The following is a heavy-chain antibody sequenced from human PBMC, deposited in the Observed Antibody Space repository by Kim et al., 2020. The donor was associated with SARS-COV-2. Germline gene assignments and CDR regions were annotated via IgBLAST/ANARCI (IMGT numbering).Heavy chain of an antibody. Sequence: SLRLSCAASGFTFSSYGMHWVRQAPGKGLEWVAVISYDGSNKYYADSVKGRFTISRDNSKNTLYLQMNSLRAEDTAVYYCASSYGSGSYCFDYWGQGTLVTVSS. D-gene: IGHD3-10*01. CDR3: ASSYGSGSYCFDY. CDR1: GFTFSSYG. J-gene: IGHJ4*02. V-gene: IGHV3-33*05. CDR2: ISYDGSNK.